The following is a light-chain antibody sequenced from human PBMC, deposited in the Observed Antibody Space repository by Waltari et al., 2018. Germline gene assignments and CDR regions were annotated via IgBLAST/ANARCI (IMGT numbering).Light chain of an antibody. CDR1: QSLTKRY. CDR2: GAS. Sequence: VLTQSPGTLSLSPGERATPSCRASQSLTKRYLAWYQQKPGQAPRLLIYGASRRAAGIPDRFSGSGSGTDFTLTISRLEPDDFAVYYCQQYGSSVMYTFGQGTKLEIK. J-gene: IGKJ2*01. CDR3: QQYGSSVMYT. V-gene: IGKV3-20*01.